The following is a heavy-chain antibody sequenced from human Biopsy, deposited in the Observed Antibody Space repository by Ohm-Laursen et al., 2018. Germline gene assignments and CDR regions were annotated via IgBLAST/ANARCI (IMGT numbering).Heavy chain of an antibody. D-gene: IGHD3-22*01. J-gene: IGHJ2*01. Sequence: TLSLTCTVSGDSISSYYWSWIRQSPGTGLEWIGYVYYTGSTGYNPSLQSRVTISVDTSKNHFSLRLRSVTPADTAIYYCARDRGYYSDRTVPGYFDLWGRGTLVTVSS. CDR1: GDSISSYY. CDR2: VYYTGST. V-gene: IGHV4-59*01. CDR3: ARDRGYYSDRTVPGYFDL.